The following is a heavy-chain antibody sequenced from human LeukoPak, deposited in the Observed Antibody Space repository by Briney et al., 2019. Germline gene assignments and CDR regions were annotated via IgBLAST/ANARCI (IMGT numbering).Heavy chain of an antibody. CDR2: TRNKANNYAT. Sequence: TGGSLRLSCAVSGYTFSDHYIDWVRQAPGKGLEWVGQTRNKANNYATQYAASVKGRFTISRDDSRNSVYLQMNSLKTEDTAVDYCARWGGCSLSGWGQGTLVTVSS. J-gene: IGHJ4*01. CDR1: GYTFSDHY. D-gene: IGHD2-8*01. V-gene: IGHV3-72*01. CDR3: ARWGGCSLSG.